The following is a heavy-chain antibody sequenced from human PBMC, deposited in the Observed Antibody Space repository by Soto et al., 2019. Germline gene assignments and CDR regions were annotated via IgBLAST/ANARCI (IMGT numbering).Heavy chain of an antibody. CDR2: IYYSVST. V-gene: IGHV4-59*12. CDR1: GGSISSYY. CDR3: ARDLWGYCGTDCYPLDV. Sequence: PSETLSLTCTGSGGSISSYYWSWIRQPPGKGLEWIGYIYYSVSTNYNPSLKSRVTISVDTSKNQFSLKLNSVTAADTAVYYCARDLWGYCGTDCYPLDVWGQGTTVTVSS. J-gene: IGHJ6*02. D-gene: IGHD2-21*02.